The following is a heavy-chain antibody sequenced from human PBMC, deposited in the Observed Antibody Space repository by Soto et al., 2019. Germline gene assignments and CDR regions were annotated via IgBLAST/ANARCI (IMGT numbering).Heavy chain of an antibody. Sequence: SETLSLTCTVSGGSISSSSYYWGWIRQPPGKGLEWIGSIYYSGSTYYNPSLKSRVTISVDTSKNQFSLKLSSVTAADTAVYYCARQGGGSYCGGDCYHYYYGMDVWGQGTTVTVSS. CDR3: ARQGGGSYCGGDCYHYYYGMDV. J-gene: IGHJ6*02. V-gene: IGHV4-39*01. D-gene: IGHD2-21*02. CDR1: GGSISSSSYY. CDR2: IYYSGST.